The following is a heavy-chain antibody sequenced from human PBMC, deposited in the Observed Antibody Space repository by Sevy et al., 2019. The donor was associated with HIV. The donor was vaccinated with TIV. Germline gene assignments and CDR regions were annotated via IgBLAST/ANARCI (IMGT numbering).Heavy chain of an antibody. CDR2: ISAYNGNT. CDR3: ARDGRRLGYCSGGSCRYYFDY. CDR1: GYTFTSYG. D-gene: IGHD2-15*01. Sequence: ASVKVSCKASGYTFTSYGISWVRQAPGQGLEWMGWISAYNGNTNYAQKLQGRVTMTTDTSTSTAYMELRSLGSDDTAGYYCARDGRRLGYCSGGSCRYYFDYWGQGTLVTVSS. J-gene: IGHJ4*02. V-gene: IGHV1-18*01.